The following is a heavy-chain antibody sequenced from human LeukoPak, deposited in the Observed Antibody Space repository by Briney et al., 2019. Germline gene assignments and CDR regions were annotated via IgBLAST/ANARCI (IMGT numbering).Heavy chain of an antibody. J-gene: IGHJ4*02. V-gene: IGHV4-59*11. CDR3: ARGALVVPAAIRLDY. Sequence: SETLSLTCVVSGGSLSTHHWSWIRQSPGRGLEWIGYISDSGSTNYNPSLKSRVTISVDTSKNQFSLKLSSVTAADTAVYYCARGALVVPAAIRLDYWGQGTLVTVSS. D-gene: IGHD2-2*02. CDR1: GGSLSTHH. CDR2: ISDSGST.